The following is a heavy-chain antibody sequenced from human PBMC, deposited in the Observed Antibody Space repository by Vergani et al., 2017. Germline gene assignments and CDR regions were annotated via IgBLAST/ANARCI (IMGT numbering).Heavy chain of an antibody. V-gene: IGHV3-48*02. D-gene: IGHD3-22*01. J-gene: IGHJ3*01. CDR2: VSTATKSQ. Sequence: QLVEAGGGWVQPGGSLRLSCVVSGFDFSSYIMNWVRQSPGKGLEWVSFVSTATKSQSYAESLKGQFTRSRDSAKISLYLQMDSLRDAYTAVYYCAKEESSATVRAFDFWGQGTKVNVSS. CDR1: GFDFSSYI. CDR3: AKEESSATVRAFDF.